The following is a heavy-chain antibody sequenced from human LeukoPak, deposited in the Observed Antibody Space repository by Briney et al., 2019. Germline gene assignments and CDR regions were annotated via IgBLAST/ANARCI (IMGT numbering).Heavy chain of an antibody. J-gene: IGHJ6*03. CDR1: GASISSSNW. D-gene: IGHD4-17*01. V-gene: IGHV4-4*02. CDR3: AREPSFTVTTGRYYYYYYMDV. Sequence: SGTLSLTCVVSGASISSSNWWGWVRQPTGKGLGWIGRISTSRSTNYNPYIKSRVTMSVDTSKNQYSLKLSYVTAAETAVYYCAREPSFTVTTGRYYYYYYMDVWGKGTTVTISS. CDR2: ISTSRST.